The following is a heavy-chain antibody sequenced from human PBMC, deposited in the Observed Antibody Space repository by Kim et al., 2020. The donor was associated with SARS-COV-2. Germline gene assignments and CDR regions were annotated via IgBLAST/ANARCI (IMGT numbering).Heavy chain of an antibody. J-gene: IGHJ4*02. CDR2: INWNGGST. Sequence: GGSLRLSCAASGFTFDDYGMSWVRQAPGKGLEWVSGINWNGGSTGYADSVKGRFTISRDNAKNSLYLQMNSLRAEDTALYHCARGKGGGHSGYDPPDYWGQGTLVTVSS. CDR3: ARGKGGGHSGYDPPDY. CDR1: GFTFDDYG. D-gene: IGHD5-12*01. V-gene: IGHV3-20*01.